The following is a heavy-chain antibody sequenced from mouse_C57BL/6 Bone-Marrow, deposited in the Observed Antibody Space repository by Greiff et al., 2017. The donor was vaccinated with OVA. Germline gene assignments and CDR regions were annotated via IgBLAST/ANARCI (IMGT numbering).Heavy chain of an antibody. CDR3: ARSYGGYYDYFDY. V-gene: IGHV1-50*01. CDR1: GYTFTSYW. Sequence: VQLQQSGAELVKPGASVKLSCKASGYTFTSYWMQWVKQRPGQGLEWIGEIDPSDSYTNYNQKFKGKATLTVDTSSSTAYMQLSSLTSEDSAVYYCARSYGGYYDYFDYWGQGTTLTVSS. CDR2: IDPSDSYT. J-gene: IGHJ2*01. D-gene: IGHD2-3*01.